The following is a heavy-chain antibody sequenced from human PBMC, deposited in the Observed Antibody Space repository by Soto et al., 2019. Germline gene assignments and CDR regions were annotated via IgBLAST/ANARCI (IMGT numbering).Heavy chain of an antibody. J-gene: IGHJ6*02. D-gene: IGHD3-10*01. CDR2: IYHSGST. CDR3: ARDPFITMVRGYGMDV. CDR1: GGSISSGGYS. V-gene: IGHV4-30-2*01. Sequence: PSETLSLTCAVSGGSISSGGYSWSWIRQPPGKGLEWIGEIYHSGSTNYNPSLKSRVTISVDKSKNQFSLKLSSVTAADTAVYYCARDPFITMVRGYGMDVWGQGTTVTVSS.